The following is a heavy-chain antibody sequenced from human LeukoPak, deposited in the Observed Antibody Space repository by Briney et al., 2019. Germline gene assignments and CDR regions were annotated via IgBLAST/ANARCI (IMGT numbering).Heavy chain of an antibody. V-gene: IGHV3-23*01. Sequence: PGESLRLSCAASGFTFSNYAMSWVRQAPGKGLEWVSGVTPGGNIPYYADSVKGRFTISRDNSKSTLYLQMGSLRAADTALYYCAKDLWLVTSGYKPFELWGQGTLVTVSS. J-gene: IGHJ4*02. CDR1: GFTFSNYA. CDR2: VTPGGNIP. D-gene: IGHD3-22*01. CDR3: AKDLWLVTSGYKPFEL.